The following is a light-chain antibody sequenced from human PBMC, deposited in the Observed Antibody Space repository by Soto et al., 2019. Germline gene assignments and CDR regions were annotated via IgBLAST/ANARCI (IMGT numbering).Light chain of an antibody. CDR1: SGDVGNYNL. V-gene: IGLV2-23*02. CDR2: EVS. J-gene: IGLJ3*02. CDR3: CAYAGGSVYVL. Sequence: QSALTQPASVSGSPGQSITISCTGTSGDVGNYNLVSWYQQHPGKAPHLVIYEVSKRPSGVSNRFSGSKSGNTASLTISGLQAEDEADYYCCAYAGGSVYVLFGGGTKLTVL.